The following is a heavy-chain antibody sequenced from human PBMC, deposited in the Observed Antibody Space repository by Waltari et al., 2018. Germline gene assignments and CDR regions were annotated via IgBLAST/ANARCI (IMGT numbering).Heavy chain of an antibody. Sequence: QVQLVQSGAEVKNPGASVKVSCKASGYSFTSYDINWVRQATGQGLEWMGWINPSNGNTGFAQKFQGRVTITRSTSISTAYMELNSLRSEDTAVYYCARGWGSGWPGYYGMDVWGQWTTVTVSS. J-gene: IGHJ6*02. CDR3: ARGWGSGWPGYYGMDV. CDR2: INPSNGNT. D-gene: IGHD6-19*01. V-gene: IGHV1-8*03. CDR1: GYSFTSYD.